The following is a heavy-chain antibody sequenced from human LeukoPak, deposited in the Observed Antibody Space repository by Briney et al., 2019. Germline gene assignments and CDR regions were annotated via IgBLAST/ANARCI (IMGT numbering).Heavy chain of an antibody. CDR3: AKGFCSGSCHGGYFDY. J-gene: IGHJ4*02. D-gene: IGHD2-15*01. V-gene: IGHV3-23*01. CDR1: GLTFNSYA. Sequence: GGSLRLSCAASGLTFNSYAMSWVRQAPGKGLEWVSAISASGTNTYYADSVKGRFTIPRDNSKNTLYLQVNSLRVDDTTVYYCAKGFCSGSCHGGYFDYWGQGTLVAVSS. CDR2: ISASGTNT.